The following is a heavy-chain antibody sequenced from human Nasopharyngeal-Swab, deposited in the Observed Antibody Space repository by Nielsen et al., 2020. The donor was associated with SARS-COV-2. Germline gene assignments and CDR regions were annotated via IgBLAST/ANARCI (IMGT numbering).Heavy chain of an antibody. CDR1: GFTLSSYS. CDR2: IHSGGST. D-gene: IGHD3-10*01. CDR3: ARGLVWFGEYNFMDV. V-gene: IGHV3-53*01. J-gene: IGHJ6*03. Sequence: GESLKISCAASGFTLSSYSMNWVRQAPGKGLEWVSVIHSGGSTYYADSVKGRFTISRDNSKNTLYLQMNSLTAEDTAVFYCARGLVWFGEYNFMDVWGKGTMVTVSS.